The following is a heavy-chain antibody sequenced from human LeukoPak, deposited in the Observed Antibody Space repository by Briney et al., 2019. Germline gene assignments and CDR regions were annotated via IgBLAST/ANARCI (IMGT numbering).Heavy chain of an antibody. Sequence: ASVKVSCKASGYTFTGYYMHWVRQAPGQGLEWMGWINPNSGGKNYAQKFQGRVTMTRDTSISTAYMELSRLRSDDTAVYYCARGSEAARPHHWGQGTLDTVSS. J-gene: IGHJ5*02. CDR1: GYTFTGYY. D-gene: IGHD6-6*01. CDR2: INPNSGGK. V-gene: IGHV1-2*02. CDR3: ARGSEAARPHH.